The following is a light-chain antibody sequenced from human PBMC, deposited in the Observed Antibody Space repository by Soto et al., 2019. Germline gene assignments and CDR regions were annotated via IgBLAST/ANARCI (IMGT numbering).Light chain of an antibody. CDR1: QSVLHSLHNKNY. Sequence: DIVMTQSPDSLAVSLGERATINCKSSQSVLHSLHNKNYLAWYQQKPGQPPKLLIYWASTRESGVPDRFSGSGSGTDFTLNISSLQAEDVAVYYCQQYYTTPRTFGQGTRLEI. J-gene: IGKJ2*01. V-gene: IGKV4-1*01. CDR2: WAS. CDR3: QQYYTTPRT.